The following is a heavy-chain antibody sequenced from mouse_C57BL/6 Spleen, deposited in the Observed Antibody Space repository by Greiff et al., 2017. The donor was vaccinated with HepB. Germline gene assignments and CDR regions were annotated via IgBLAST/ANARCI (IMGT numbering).Heavy chain of an antibody. CDR1: GYTFTSYW. CDR3: ARSLRGFYAMDY. D-gene: IGHD1-1*01. J-gene: IGHJ4*01. CDR2: INPSNGGT. Sequence: VQLQQPGPELVKPGASVKLSCKASGYTFTSYWMHWVKQRPGQGLEWIGNINPSNGGTNYNEKFKSKATLTVDKSSSTAYMQLSSLTSEDSAVYYCARSLRGFYAMDYWGQGTSVTVSS. V-gene: IGHV1-53*01.